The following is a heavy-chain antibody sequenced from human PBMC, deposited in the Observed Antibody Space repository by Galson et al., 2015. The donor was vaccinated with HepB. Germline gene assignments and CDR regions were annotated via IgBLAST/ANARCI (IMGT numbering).Heavy chain of an antibody. CDR2: IYSGGTT. D-gene: IGHD2-21*01. Sequence: SLRLSCAASGFTVSSNYMSWVRQAPGKGLEWVSIIYSGGTTYYADSVKGRFTISRDNSKNTLYHQMHSLRAEDTAVYYCAKDQRGAVCGTSAFDSWVQGTLVPVSS. V-gene: IGHV3-66*01. CDR1: GFTVSSNY. J-gene: IGHJ4*02. CDR3: AKDQRGAVCGTSAFDS.